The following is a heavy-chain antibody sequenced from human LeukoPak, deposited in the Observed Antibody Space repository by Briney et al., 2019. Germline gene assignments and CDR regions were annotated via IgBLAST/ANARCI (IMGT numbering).Heavy chain of an antibody. CDR1: GYTFTDYY. J-gene: IGHJ4*02. V-gene: IGHV1-2*02. CDR3: ARADMSSDYTPNDY. Sequence: ASVKVSCKASGYTFTDYYIHWVRQVPGQGLEWMGWISPNSGGTSYAQNFHGRVTMTRDTSISPAYMELSRLRSDDTAVYYCARADMSSDYTPNDYWGQGTLVTVSS. CDR2: ISPNSGGT. D-gene: IGHD3-3*01.